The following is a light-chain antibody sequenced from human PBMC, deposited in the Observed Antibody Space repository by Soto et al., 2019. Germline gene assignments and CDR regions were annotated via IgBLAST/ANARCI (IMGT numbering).Light chain of an antibody. Sequence: EIVMTQSPAPLSVSPGGRATLSCRASQSVSSTLAWYQQKPGQAPRLLIYGASTRATGFPARFSGSGSGTEFTLTISSLQSEDFAVYYCQQYKTWPLTFGGGTRVEIK. CDR3: QQYKTWPLT. J-gene: IGKJ4*01. CDR2: GAS. V-gene: IGKV3-15*01. CDR1: QSVSST.